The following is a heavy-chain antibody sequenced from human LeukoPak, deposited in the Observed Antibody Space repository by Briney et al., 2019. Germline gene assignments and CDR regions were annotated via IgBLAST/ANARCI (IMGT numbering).Heavy chain of an antibody. CDR1: GGSIGTYY. CDR3: ARHIGGGIEDMDV. V-gene: IGHV4-59*08. D-gene: IGHD3-16*02. Sequence: SETLSLTRTVSGGSIGTYYWSWIRQSPGKGLEWIGYIYVTGTRYNPYLQSRVTISVDRSRNQFFLKMSSVTAADTAVYYCARHIGGGIEDMDVWGKGTKVIVSS. CDR2: IYVTGT. J-gene: IGHJ6*03.